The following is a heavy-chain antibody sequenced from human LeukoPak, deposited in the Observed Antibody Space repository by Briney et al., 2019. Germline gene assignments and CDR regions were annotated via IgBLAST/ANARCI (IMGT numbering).Heavy chain of an antibody. CDR2: INPSGGST. D-gene: IGHD2-15*01. CDR1: RYTFTSYY. Sequence: ASVKVSCKTSRYTFTSYYMNWVRQPPGQGLEWMGMINPSGGSTSYAQKFQGRVTMTRDTYTSTVYMELNSLTSEDTALYYCARDRSPSARYFNYWGQGTLATVSS. J-gene: IGHJ4*02. V-gene: IGHV1-46*01. CDR3: ARDRSPSARYFNY.